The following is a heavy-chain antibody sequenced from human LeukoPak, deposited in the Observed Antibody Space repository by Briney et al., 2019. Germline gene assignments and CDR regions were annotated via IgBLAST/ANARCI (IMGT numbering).Heavy chain of an antibody. J-gene: IGHJ6*02. CDR3: ARGGSSSSYYNNYGMDV. Sequence: ASVKVSCKASGYSLTSYDINWVRQGPGQGLEWMGWMNPKRGNTGYAQSFQGRVTITRDTSINTPFMELSSLTPDDTAIYDCARGGSSSSYYNNYGMDVWGQGTTITVSS. D-gene: IGHD6-13*01. CDR2: MNPKRGNT. V-gene: IGHV1-8*01. CDR1: GYSLTSYD.